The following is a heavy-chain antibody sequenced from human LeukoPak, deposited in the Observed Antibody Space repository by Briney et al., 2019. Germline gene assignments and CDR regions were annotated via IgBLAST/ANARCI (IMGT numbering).Heavy chain of an antibody. V-gene: IGHV3-74*01. D-gene: IGHD3-22*01. CDR3: VVWGEDRSGHRFDF. CDR2: INTDGSNT. J-gene: IGHJ4*02. CDR1: GFTFDYYW. Sequence: PRGSLRLSCAASGFTFDYYWMHWVRQAPGKGLMWVSRINTDGSNTHYADSVKGRFTISRDNAKNTLYLQMNGLRVEDTAVYYCVVWGEDRSGHRFDFWGQGTLVTVSS.